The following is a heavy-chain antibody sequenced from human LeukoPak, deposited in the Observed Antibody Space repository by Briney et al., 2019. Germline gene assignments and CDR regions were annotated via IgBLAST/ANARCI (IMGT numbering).Heavy chain of an antibody. V-gene: IGHV3-23*01. J-gene: IGHJ4*02. D-gene: IGHD3-9*01. CDR1: GFTFSSYG. CDR3: ATVSLTPFDY. Sequence: PGGSLRLSCAASGFTFSSYGMTWVRQAPGKGLEWVSAISGSAATTFYADSVKGRFTISRDNSKNTLYLQMNSLRPDDTAVYYCATVSLTPFDYWGQGTLVTVSS. CDR2: ISGSAATT.